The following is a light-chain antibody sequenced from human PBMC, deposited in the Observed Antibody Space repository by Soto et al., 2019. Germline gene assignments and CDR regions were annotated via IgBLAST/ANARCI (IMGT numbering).Light chain of an antibody. Sequence: DIQMTQSPSSLSASVGNRVTITCQASQNINNYLNWYQQKPGRAPKLLIYDASNLQSGVPSRFSASGSGTDFTLTINNLQPEDFATYYCQQSHTFPITFGQGTKVDIK. CDR1: QNINNY. J-gene: IGKJ1*01. CDR2: DAS. CDR3: QQSHTFPIT. V-gene: IGKV1-33*01.